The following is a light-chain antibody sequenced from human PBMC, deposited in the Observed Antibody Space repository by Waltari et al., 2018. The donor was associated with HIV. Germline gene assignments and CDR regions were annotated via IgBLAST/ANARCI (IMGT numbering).Light chain of an antibody. J-gene: IGKJ3*01. Sequence: DIVTTQSPDSLASALGERTTMNGTSRQSVSRSSNNLNFLAWYQQKPGQPPKLLIYWASTRESGVPDRFSGSGSGTDFTLTISSLQAEDVAVYYCQQCYSVPVTFGPGTKVDIK. CDR2: WAS. V-gene: IGKV4-1*01. CDR1: QSVSRSSNNLNF. CDR3: QQCYSVPVT.